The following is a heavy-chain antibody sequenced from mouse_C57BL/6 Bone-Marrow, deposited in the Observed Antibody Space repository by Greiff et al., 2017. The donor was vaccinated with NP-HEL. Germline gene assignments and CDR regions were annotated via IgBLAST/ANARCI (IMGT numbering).Heavy chain of an antibody. Sequence: VTVVASGPGLVAPSQCLSITCPFSGFSLTSYGVSFVRHPPGKGLEWLGVIWGDGSTHYHSALISRLSISKDNSKSQVFLKLNSLQTDDTATYYCAKFGNYEYWYFDVWGTGTTVTVSS. J-gene: IGHJ1*03. D-gene: IGHD2-1*01. CDR3: AKFGNYEYWYFDV. CDR2: IWGDGST. CDR1: GFSLTSYG. V-gene: IGHV2-3*01.